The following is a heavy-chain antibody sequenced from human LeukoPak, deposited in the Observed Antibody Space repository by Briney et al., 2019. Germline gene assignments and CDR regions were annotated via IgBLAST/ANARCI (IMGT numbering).Heavy chain of an antibody. CDR3: ARGSPYYYDSSGYIFDI. V-gene: IGHV4-39*07. J-gene: IGHJ3*02. D-gene: IGHD3-22*01. Sequence: PSETLSLTCTVSGGSISSTTYYWDWIRQPPGKGLEWIGRIYTSGSTNYNPSLKSRVTISVDTSKNQFSLKLSSVTAADTAVYYCARGSPYYYDSSGYIFDIWGQGTMVTVSS. CDR2: IYTSGST. CDR1: GGSISSTTYY.